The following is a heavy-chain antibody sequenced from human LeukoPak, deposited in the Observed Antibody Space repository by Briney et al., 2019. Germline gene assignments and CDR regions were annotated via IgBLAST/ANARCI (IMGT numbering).Heavy chain of an antibody. CDR3: AKAPARYEVCCHYMDV. Sequence: PSETLSLTCAVYGGSFSGYYWSRIRQPPGKGLEWIGEINHSGSTNYNPSLKSRVTISVDTSKNQFSLKLSSVTAADTAVYHCAKAPARYEVCCHYMDVWGEGTTITVSS. V-gene: IGHV4-34*01. CDR2: INHSGST. CDR1: GGSFSGYY. J-gene: IGHJ6*03. D-gene: IGHD1-14*01.